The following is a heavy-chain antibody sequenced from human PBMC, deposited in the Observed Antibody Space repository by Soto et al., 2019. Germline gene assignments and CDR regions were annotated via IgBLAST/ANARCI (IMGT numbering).Heavy chain of an antibody. V-gene: IGHV3-21*01. CDR1: ALTFSSYS. CDR2: ISSNSNFI. D-gene: IGHD3-16*02. CDR3: AREHLGELSAPRAFNN. Sequence: GGSLRLSCAASALTFSSYSMNWVRQAPGKGLEWVSSISSNSNFIYYADSVKGRFTISRDNAKNSLYLQVNSLRAEDTAVYYSAREHLGELSAPRAFNNWAEGAMVTVTS. J-gene: IGHJ3*02.